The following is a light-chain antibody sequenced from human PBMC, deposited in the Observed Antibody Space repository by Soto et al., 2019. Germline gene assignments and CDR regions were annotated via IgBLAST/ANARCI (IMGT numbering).Light chain of an antibody. Sequence: DIQMTQSPSTLSGSVGDRVTITCRASQSISSWLAWYQQKPGKAPKLLIYTAFTLKSGVPSRFSGSGSGTEFTLTISSLQPDDFATYYCQHYNSYWTFGQGTKVDIK. CDR1: QSISSW. J-gene: IGKJ1*01. CDR2: TAF. CDR3: QHYNSYWT. V-gene: IGKV1-5*03.